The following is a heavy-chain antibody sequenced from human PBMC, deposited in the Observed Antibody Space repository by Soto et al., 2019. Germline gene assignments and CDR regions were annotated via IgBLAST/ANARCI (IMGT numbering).Heavy chain of an antibody. CDR2: FYYSVTT. CDR1: GGSISSSYY. D-gene: IGHD6-6*01. V-gene: IGHV4-39*01. J-gene: IGHJ5*02. Sequence: PSETLSLTCTVSGGSISSSYYWGWIRQPPGKGLEWIGSFYYSVTTYYNPSLKRRVTLSGDTSKNQFSLNLNSVTAADTAVYYFARQLAFRYSSLAFKPWLVPWGQGTLVTVFS. CDR3: ARQLAFRYSSLAFKPWLVP.